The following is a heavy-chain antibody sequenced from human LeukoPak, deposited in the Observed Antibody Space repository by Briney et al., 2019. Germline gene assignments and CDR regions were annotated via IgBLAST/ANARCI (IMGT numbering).Heavy chain of an antibody. Sequence: PGGSLRLSCAASGFTFSSYWMSWVRQAPGKGLEWVANIKQDGSEKYYVDSVKGRFTISRDNAKNSLNLQMNSLRAADTAVYYCARERIAAAGENNWFDPWGQGTLVTVSS. J-gene: IGHJ5*02. CDR3: ARERIAAAGENNWFDP. CDR2: IKQDGSEK. D-gene: IGHD6-13*01. V-gene: IGHV3-7*03. CDR1: GFTFSSYW.